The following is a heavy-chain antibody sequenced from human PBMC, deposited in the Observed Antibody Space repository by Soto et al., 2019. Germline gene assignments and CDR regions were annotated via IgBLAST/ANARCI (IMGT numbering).Heavy chain of an antibody. CDR3: ATSQKGYNWNYFDH. J-gene: IGHJ4*02. CDR1: GGSISGSYYY. CDR2: VFYTGFT. Sequence: PSYPLALTCAFFGGSISGSYYYWGWLRQSPGKGPEWIGSVFYTGFTSYNPSLESRVSVSVDTSKNQFSLKVSGVSAADTAVYYCATSQKGYNWNYFDHWGQGALVTVSS. V-gene: IGHV4-39*01. D-gene: IGHD1-20*01.